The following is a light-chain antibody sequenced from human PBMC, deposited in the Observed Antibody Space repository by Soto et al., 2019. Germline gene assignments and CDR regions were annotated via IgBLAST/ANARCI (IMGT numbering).Light chain of an antibody. J-gene: IGKJ1*01. CDR3: LLDFGYFWE. CDR1: QAIRSA. V-gene: IGKV1-6*01. CDR2: AAS. Sequence: AIQLTQSPSSLSASVGDRVTITCRASQAIRSALGWYQQKPGKVPKLLIYAASTLQSGVPSRFSGSGFGTDFTLTISRLQPEDFATYYCLLDFGYFWEFGQGTKVDIK.